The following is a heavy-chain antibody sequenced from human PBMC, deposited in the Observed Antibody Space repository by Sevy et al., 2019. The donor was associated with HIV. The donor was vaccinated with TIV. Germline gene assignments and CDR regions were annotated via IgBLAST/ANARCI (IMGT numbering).Heavy chain of an antibody. CDR2: IKQDGSEK. D-gene: IGHD3-10*01. CDR3: ARDRQPVWFGERPDY. J-gene: IGHJ4*02. V-gene: IGHV3-7*01. Sequence: GGSLRLSCAASGFTFSSYWMSWVRQAPGKGLEWVANIKQDGSEKYYVDSVKGRFTISRDNAKNSLYLQMNSLRAEDTAVYYCARDRQPVWFGERPDYWGQGTLVTVSS. CDR1: GFTFSSYW.